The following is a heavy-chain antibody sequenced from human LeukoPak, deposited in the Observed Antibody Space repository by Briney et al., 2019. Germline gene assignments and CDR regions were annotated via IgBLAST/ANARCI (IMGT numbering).Heavy chain of an antibody. CDR2: ISSSSSTI. CDR1: GSTFSSYS. CDR3: ARGWVAPYYYYGMDV. J-gene: IGHJ6*02. V-gene: IGHV3-48*04. D-gene: IGHD2-15*01. Sequence: GGSLRLSCAASGSTFSSYSMNWVRQAPGKGLEWVSYISSSSSTIYYADSVKGRFTISRDNAKNSLYLQMNSLRAEDTAVYYCARGWVAPYYYYGMDVWGQGTTVTVSS.